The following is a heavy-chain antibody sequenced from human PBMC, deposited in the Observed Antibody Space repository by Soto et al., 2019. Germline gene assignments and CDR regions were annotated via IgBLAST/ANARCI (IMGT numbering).Heavy chain of an antibody. CDR3: ARDLDTTSFHVTPLY. CDR2: ISSSSSYI. V-gene: IGHV3-21*01. D-gene: IGHD4-4*01. CDR1: GFTFSSYS. J-gene: IGHJ4*02. Sequence: PXGSLLLSCAASGFTFSSYSMNWVRQAPGKGLEWVSSISSSSSYIYYADSVKGRFTISRDNAKNSLYLQMNSLRAEDTAVYYCARDLDTTSFHVTPLYWGQGTLVTVSS.